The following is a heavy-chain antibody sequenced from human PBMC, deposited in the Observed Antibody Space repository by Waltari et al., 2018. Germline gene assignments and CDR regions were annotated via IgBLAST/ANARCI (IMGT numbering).Heavy chain of an antibody. CDR1: NVSIRCYY. Sequence: QVQLQESGPGLVRPSEPLSLACTASNVSIRCYYWTWIRQPPGKGLEWIGFTFYSGTTNYNPSLKSRVTISLDASKNQFSLNLRSVTAADTAVYFCARISTFYFYGMDVWGQGTTVTVSS. D-gene: IGHD3-9*01. V-gene: IGHV4-59*01. CDR2: TFYSGTT. J-gene: IGHJ6*02. CDR3: ARISTFYFYGMDV.